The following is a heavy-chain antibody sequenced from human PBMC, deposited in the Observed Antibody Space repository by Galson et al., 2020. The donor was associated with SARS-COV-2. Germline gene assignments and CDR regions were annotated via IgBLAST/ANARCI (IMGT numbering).Heavy chain of an antibody. V-gene: IGHV3-30*04. J-gene: IGHJ4*02. CDR1: GFTFSNHA. D-gene: IGHD5-12*01. Sequence: GESLKIPCAASGFTFSNHALHWVRQAPGKGLEWVAIISYEGRVKYNEESVKGRFTNSRDDSKSTVYLQMNSLRAEDTAVYYCARETIVSTSSYFDYWGQGTLVTVSS. CDR2: ISYEGRVK. CDR3: ARETIVSTSSYFDY.